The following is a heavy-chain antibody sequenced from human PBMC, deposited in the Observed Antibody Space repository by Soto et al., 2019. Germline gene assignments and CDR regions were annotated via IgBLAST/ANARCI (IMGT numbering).Heavy chain of an antibody. Sequence: PGGSLRLSCAASGFTFSSYGMRWVRQAPGKGLAWVAVISCDGSNKYYADSVRGRFTISRDNSKNTLYLQMNSLRAEDTAVYYCAKRSIADTPRDYYYGMDVWGQGTTVTVSS. CDR1: GFTFSSYG. J-gene: IGHJ6*02. CDR2: ISCDGSNK. V-gene: IGHV3-30*18. D-gene: IGHD6-6*01. CDR3: AKRSIADTPRDYYYGMDV.